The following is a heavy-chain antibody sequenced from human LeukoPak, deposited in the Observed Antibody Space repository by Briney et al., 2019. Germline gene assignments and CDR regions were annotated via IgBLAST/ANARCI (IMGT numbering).Heavy chain of an antibody. CDR3: AREDFWSGSRWFDP. CDR1: GGSISSYY. Sequence: PSETLPLTCTVSGGSISSYYWSWIRQPAGKGLEWIGRIYTSGSTNYNPSLKSRVTMSVDTSKNQFSLKLSPVTAADTVVYYCAREDFWSGSRWFDPWGQGTLVTVSS. CDR2: IYTSGST. J-gene: IGHJ5*02. V-gene: IGHV4-4*07. D-gene: IGHD3-3*01.